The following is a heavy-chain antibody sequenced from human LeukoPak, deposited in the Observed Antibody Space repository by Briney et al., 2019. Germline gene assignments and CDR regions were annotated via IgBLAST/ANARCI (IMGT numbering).Heavy chain of an antibody. Sequence: PSETLSLTCNVSGDSITSGAFYWAWIRQSPRKGLEWIGNVYYSGSTQYNPSPRGRVSISMDKTKNQFSLNLNSVSVTDTAIYYCARRDYAAWFDPWGQGTLVTVSS. V-gene: IGHV4-39*01. CDR3: ARRDYAAWFDP. CDR2: VYYSGST. CDR1: GDSITSGAFY. J-gene: IGHJ5*02. D-gene: IGHD4/OR15-4a*01.